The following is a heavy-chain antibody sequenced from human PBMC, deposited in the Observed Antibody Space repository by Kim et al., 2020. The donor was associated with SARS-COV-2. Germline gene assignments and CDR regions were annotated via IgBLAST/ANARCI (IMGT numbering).Heavy chain of an antibody. CDR2: IKSKTDGGTT. CDR1: GFTFSNAW. V-gene: IGHV3-15*01. D-gene: IGHD3-10*01. CDR3: TTHGLLVRKRLGNAFDI. Sequence: GGSLRLSCAASGFTFSNAWMSWVRQAPGKGLEWVGRIKSKTDGGTTDYAAPVKGRFTISRDDSKNTLYLQMNSLKTEDTAVYYCTTHGLLVRKRLGNAFDIWGQGTMVTVSS. J-gene: IGHJ3*02.